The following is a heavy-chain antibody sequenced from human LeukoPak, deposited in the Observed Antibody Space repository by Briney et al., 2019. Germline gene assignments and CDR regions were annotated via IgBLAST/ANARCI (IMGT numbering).Heavy chain of an antibody. CDR1: GYSFTSYN. V-gene: IGHV1-46*01. CDR2: IKPSGDNT. Sequence: GASVKVSCKTSGYSFTSYNLHWVRQAPGQRLEWMGIIKPSGDNTNNAQKFQGRVTVTSDTSTSTVYMELSSLKSEDTAVYYCARVRDGYNDAYDFWGQGTMVTVTS. CDR3: ARVRDGYNDAYDF. J-gene: IGHJ3*01. D-gene: IGHD5-24*01.